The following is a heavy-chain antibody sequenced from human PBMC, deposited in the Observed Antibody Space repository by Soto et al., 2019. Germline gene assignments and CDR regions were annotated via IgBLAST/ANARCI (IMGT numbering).Heavy chain of an antibody. Sequence: ASVKVSCKASGYTFTSYGISWVRQAPGQGLEWMGWISAYNGNTNYAQKLQGRVTMTRDTSTSTAYMELSSLRSEDTAVYYCALSYSSSSPAFDYWGQGTLVTVSS. CDR1: GYTFTSYG. CDR2: ISAYNGNT. D-gene: IGHD6-6*01. V-gene: IGHV1-18*01. CDR3: ALSYSSSSPAFDY. J-gene: IGHJ4*02.